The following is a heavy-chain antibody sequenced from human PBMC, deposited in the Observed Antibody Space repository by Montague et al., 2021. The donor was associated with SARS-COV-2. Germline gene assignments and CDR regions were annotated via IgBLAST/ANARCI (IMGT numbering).Heavy chain of an antibody. V-gene: IGHV4-59*08. CDR3: ARVSSTALRGVIKTSGYYALDV. D-gene: IGHD3-10*01. CDR1: GGSINAYY. CDR2: LYYSGVT. J-gene: IGHJ6*02. Sequence: SETLSLTCTVAGGSINAYYWTWIRQPPGKGLDWIGFLYYSGVTNYNPSLKSRVTISVDTAKNQFFLSLTSVTAADTAVYYCARVSSTALRGVIKTSGYYALDVWGPGTTVRVSS.